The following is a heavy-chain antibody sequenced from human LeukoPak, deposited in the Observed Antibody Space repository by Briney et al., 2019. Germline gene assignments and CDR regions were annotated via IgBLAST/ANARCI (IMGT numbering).Heavy chain of an antibody. V-gene: IGHV3-23*01. CDR3: AKRLTYSDSWYPFDY. CDR1: GFTFSSYA. J-gene: IGHJ4*02. D-gene: IGHD6-13*01. CDR2: ISPSGGTT. Sequence: GGSLRLSCAASGFTFSSYAMSWVRQAPGKGLEWVSSISPSGGTTYYADSVKGRFTISRDNSKNTLYLQMNSLRAEDTAVYYCAKRLTYSDSWYPFDYWGQGILVTVSS.